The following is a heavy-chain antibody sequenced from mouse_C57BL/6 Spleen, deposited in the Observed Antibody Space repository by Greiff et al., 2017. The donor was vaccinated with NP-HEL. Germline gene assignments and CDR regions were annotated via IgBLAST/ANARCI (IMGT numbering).Heavy chain of an antibody. Sequence: QVQLQQSGAELVRPGASVTLSCKASGYTFTDYEMHWVKQTPVHGLEWIGAIDPETGGTAYNQKFKGKAILTADKSSSTAYMELRSLTSEDSAVYYCTRWFYYGSSYGIFYAMDYWGQGTSVTVSS. CDR1: GYTFTDYE. CDR3: TRWFYYGSSYGIFYAMDY. V-gene: IGHV1-15*01. D-gene: IGHD1-1*01. J-gene: IGHJ4*01. CDR2: IDPETGGT.